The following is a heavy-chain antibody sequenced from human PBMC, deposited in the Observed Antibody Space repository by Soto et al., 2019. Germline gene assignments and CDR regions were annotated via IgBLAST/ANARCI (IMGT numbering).Heavy chain of an antibody. D-gene: IGHD2-2*01. CDR1: GFTFSNAW. CDR2: IKSKTDGGTT. CDR3: TTDSVGTPGYYYYGMDV. Sequence: EVQLVESGGGLVKPGGSLRLSCAASGFTFSNAWMNWVRQAPGKGLEWVGRIKSKTDGGTTDYAAPVKGRFTISRDDSKNTLYLQMNSLKTEDTAVYYCTTDSVGTPGYYYYGMDVWGQGTTFIVFS. J-gene: IGHJ6*02. V-gene: IGHV3-15*07.